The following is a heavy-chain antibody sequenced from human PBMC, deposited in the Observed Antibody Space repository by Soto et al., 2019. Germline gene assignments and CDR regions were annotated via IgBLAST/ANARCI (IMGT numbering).Heavy chain of an antibody. V-gene: IGHV5-51*01. D-gene: IGHD3-22*01. CDR1: GYNFTSYW. Sequence: GESLKISWRGSGYNFTSYWIGWVRQMPGKGLEWMGIIYPGDSDTRYSPSFQGQVTISADKSISTAYLQWSSLKASDTAMYYCARRGVTHYDSSGYLFDYWGQGTLVTVSS. CDR2: IYPGDSDT. J-gene: IGHJ4*02. CDR3: ARRGVTHYDSSGYLFDY.